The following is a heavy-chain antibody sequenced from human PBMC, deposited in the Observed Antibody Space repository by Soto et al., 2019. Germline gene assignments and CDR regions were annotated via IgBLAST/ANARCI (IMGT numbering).Heavy chain of an antibody. CDR2: IYYSGST. V-gene: IGHV4-31*03. Sequence: SEPLCLTCTVSAGSTSRGGYYWSWLRQHPGKGLEWIGYIYYSGSTYYNPPLKSRVNISVDTFKNKFSLQQSSVTAADPAVYFFSRCHDL. CDR3: SRCHDL. J-gene: IGHJ2*01. CDR1: AGSTSRGGYY.